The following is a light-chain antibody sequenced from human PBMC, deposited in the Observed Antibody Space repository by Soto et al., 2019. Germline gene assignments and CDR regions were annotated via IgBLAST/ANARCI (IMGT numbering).Light chain of an antibody. Sequence: SVLTQPPSVSGSHGQSVTISCSGTSSDVGSYNRVSWYQQAPGTAPKVMIYEVSNRPSGVPDRFSGSKSGNTASLTISGLQPEDEADYYCYSFTTSNTYVFGTGTKVTVL. J-gene: IGLJ1*01. CDR2: EVS. CDR1: SSDVGSYNR. V-gene: IGLV2-18*02. CDR3: YSFTTSNTYV.